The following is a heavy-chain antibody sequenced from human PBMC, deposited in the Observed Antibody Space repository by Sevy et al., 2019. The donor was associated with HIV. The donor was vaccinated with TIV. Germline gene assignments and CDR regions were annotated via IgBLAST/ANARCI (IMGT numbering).Heavy chain of an antibody. CDR3: ARDKKAYYYGLDV. V-gene: IGHV3-53*01. Sequence: GGSLRLSCAVSGFPVSSSYMNWVRQAPGKGLEWVSVFYTGSKTDYADSVKGRFTMSRDNSKNKLYLQMNGLRAEDTAVYYCARDKKAYYYGLDVWGQGTTVTVSS. CDR1: GFPVSSSY. J-gene: IGHJ6*02. CDR2: FYTGSKT.